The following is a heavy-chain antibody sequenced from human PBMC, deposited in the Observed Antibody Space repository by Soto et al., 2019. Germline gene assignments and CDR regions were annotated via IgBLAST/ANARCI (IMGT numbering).Heavy chain of an antibody. V-gene: IGHV3-30-3*01. CDR1: GFTFSSYA. CDR3: ARDLDTAMAPEVY. D-gene: IGHD5-18*01. J-gene: IGHJ4*02. CDR2: ISYDGSNK. Sequence: GGSLRLSCASSGFTFSSYAMHLVRQAPGKGLEWVAVISYDGSNKYYADSVKGRFTISRDNSKNTLYLQMNSLRAEDTAVYYCARDLDTAMAPEVYWGQGTLVTVSS.